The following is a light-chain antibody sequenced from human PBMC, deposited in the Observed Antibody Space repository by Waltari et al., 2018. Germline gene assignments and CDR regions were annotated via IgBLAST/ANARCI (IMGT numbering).Light chain of an antibody. Sequence: EIVLTQSPATLSVSPGERATLSCRASQSVSSNLAWYQQKPGQAPRLLIYGASTRATGIPARFRGSGSGTEFTLTISSLQSEDFAVYYCQQYNNWPRRTFGQGTKLEIK. J-gene: IGKJ2*01. V-gene: IGKV3-15*01. CDR1: QSVSSN. CDR3: QQYNNWPRRT. CDR2: GAS.